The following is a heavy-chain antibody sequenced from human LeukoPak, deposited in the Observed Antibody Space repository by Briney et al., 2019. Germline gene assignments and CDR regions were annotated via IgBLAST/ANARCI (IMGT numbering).Heavy chain of an antibody. V-gene: IGHV4-34*01. CDR3: ARADYELLWFGELLFVLDY. D-gene: IGHD3-10*01. CDR1: GGSFSGYY. J-gene: IGHJ4*02. Sequence: SETLSLTCAVYGGSFSGYYWSWIRQPPGKGLEWIGEINHSGITTYNPSLKSRVTISVDTSKNQFSLKLSSVTAADTAVYYCARADYELLWFGELLFVLDYWGQGTLVTVSS. CDR2: INHSGIT.